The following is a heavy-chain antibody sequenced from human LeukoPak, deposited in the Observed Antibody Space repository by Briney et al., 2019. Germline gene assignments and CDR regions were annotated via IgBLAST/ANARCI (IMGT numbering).Heavy chain of an antibody. Sequence: ASVKVSCKASGYTFTSYDINWVRQATGQGLEWMGWMNPNSGITGYAQKFQGRVTMTRNTSISTAYMELSSLRSEDTAVYYCARVNSSSWYTTLYYGVDVWGQGTTVTVSS. CDR2: MNPNSGIT. J-gene: IGHJ6*02. CDR1: GYTFTSYD. V-gene: IGHV1-8*01. CDR3: ARVNSSSWYTTLYYGVDV. D-gene: IGHD6-13*01.